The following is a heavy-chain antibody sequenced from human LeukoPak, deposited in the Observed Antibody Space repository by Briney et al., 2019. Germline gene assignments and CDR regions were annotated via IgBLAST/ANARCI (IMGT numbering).Heavy chain of an antibody. CDR3: ARATNILTGYYTYQGPDY. D-gene: IGHD3-9*01. Sequence: PSETLSLTCTVSGGSISSSSYYWGWIRQPPGKGLEWIGSIYYSGSTYYNPSLKSRVTISVDTSKNQFSLKLSSVTAADTAVYYCARATNILTGYYTYQGPDYWGQGTLVTVSS. CDR2: IYYSGST. J-gene: IGHJ4*02. CDR1: GGSISSSSYY. V-gene: IGHV4-39*07.